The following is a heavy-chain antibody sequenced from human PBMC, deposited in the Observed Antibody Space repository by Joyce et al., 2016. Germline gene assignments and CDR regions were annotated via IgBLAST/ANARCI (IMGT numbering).Heavy chain of an antibody. CDR3: ARDSFDEVTGSNDGFDI. V-gene: IGHV3-21*01. Sequence: EVQLVESGGGLVKPGGSLRLSCVASGFRFSDYGMSWVRQAPGKGLEWISCIGGTVDYPHYGRSVKGRFTISRDNAKNSMYLQMNSLRPEDTAVYYCARDSFDEVTGSNDGFDIWGQGTMVTVSS. CDR1: GFRFSDYG. D-gene: IGHD2-21*02. J-gene: IGHJ3*02. CDR2: IGGTVDYP.